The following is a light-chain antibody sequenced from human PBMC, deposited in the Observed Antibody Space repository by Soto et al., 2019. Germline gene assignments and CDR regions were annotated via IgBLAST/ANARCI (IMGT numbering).Light chain of an antibody. V-gene: IGLV2-14*01. CDR2: DVS. CDR3: SSYTGSSTLYV. CDR1: SSDVGAYNY. Sequence: QSALTQPASVSGSPGQSITISCTGTSSDVGAYNYVSRYQQHPGKAPKLMIYDVSNRPSGVSNRFSGSKSGNTASLTISGLQAEDEADYYCSSYTGSSTLYVFGTGTKVTVL. J-gene: IGLJ1*01.